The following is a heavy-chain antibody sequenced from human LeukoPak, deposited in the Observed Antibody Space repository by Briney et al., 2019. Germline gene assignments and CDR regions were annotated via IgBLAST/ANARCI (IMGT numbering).Heavy chain of an antibody. CDR3: ARDREIYSGSYHYYYYMDV. CDR1: GYTFTGYY. CDR2: INLNSGGT. V-gene: IGHV1-2*02. D-gene: IGHD1-26*01. Sequence: ASVKVSCKASGYTFTGYYMHWVRQAPGQGLEWMGWINLNSGGTNYAQKFQGRVTMTRDTSISTAYMELSRLRSDDTAVYYCARDREIYSGSYHYYYYMDVWGKGTTVTVSS. J-gene: IGHJ6*03.